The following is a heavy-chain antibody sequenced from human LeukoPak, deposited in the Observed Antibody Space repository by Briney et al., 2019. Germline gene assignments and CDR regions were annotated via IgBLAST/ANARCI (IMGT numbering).Heavy chain of an antibody. D-gene: IGHD6-13*01. V-gene: IGHV1-2*02. CDR2: INPNSGGT. J-gene: IGHJ1*01. CDR1: GYTFTGYY. CDR3: ARGEVSSRYDYFQH. Sequence: ASVKVSCKASGYTFTGYYMHWVRQAPGQGLEWMGWINPNSGGTKYAQKFQGRVTMTRDTSISTGDMELSRLRSDDTAVYYCARGEVSSRYDYFQHWGQGSLVTVSS.